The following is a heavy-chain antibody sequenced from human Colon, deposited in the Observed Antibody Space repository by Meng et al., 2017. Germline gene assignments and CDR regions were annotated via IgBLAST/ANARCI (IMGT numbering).Heavy chain of an antibody. D-gene: IGHD1-26*01. J-gene: IGHJ4*02. Sequence: QVQVQGSGPRLVRPSETLSLTCTLSGGSVCSPSYYWSWIRQTPGKGLEWIGYVYYTGSANYNPSLKSRVTISVDTSKNHFSLNLTSVTAADTAVYYCARGRGSYSSIDFWGQGTLVTVSS. CDR2: VYYTGSA. CDR1: GGSVCSPSYY. V-gene: IGHV4-61*03. CDR3: ARGRGSYSSIDF.